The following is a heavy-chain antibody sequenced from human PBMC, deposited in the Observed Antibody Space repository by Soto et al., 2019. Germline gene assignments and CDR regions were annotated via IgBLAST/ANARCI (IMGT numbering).Heavy chain of an antibody. CDR2: ISYDGSNK. CDR3: ARSLIPVVVTAIKDYYYGMDV. D-gene: IGHD2-21*02. J-gene: IGHJ6*02. V-gene: IGHV3-30-3*01. CDR1: GFTFSSYA. Sequence: QVQLVESGGGVVQPGRSLRLSCAASGFTFSSYAMHWVRQAPGKGLEWVAVISYDGSNKYYADSVKGRFTISRDNSKNTLYLQMNSLRAEDTAVYYCARSLIPVVVTAIKDYYYGMDVWGQGTTVTVSS.